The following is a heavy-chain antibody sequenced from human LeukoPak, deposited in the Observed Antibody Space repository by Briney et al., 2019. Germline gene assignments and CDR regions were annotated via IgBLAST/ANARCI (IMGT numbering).Heavy chain of an antibody. CDR2: ISSSSSYI. V-gene: IGHV3-21*01. D-gene: IGHD3-3*02. J-gene: IGHJ5*02. CDR1: GFTFSSYS. Sequence: GGSLRLSCAASGFTFSSYSMNWVRQAPGKGLEWVSSISSSSSYIYYADSVKGRFTISRDNAKDSLYLQMNSLRAEDTAVYYCARDLIYNWFDPWGQGTLVTVSS. CDR3: ARDLIYNWFDP.